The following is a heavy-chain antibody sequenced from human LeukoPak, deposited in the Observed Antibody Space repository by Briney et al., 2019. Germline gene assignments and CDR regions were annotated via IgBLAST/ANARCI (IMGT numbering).Heavy chain of an antibody. Sequence: SETLSLTCAVYGGSFSGHYWSWIRQPPGKGLEWIGEINHSGSTNYNPSLKSRVTISVDTSKNQFSLKLSSVTAADTAVYYCARHAVRVLWFGHHRGGFDYWGQGTLVTVSS. CDR2: INHSGST. V-gene: IGHV4-34*01. D-gene: IGHD3-10*01. CDR1: GGSFSGHY. CDR3: ARHAVRVLWFGHHRGGFDY. J-gene: IGHJ4*02.